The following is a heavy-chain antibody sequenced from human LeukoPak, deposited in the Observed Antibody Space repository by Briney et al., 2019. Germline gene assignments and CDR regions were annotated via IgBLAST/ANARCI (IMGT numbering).Heavy chain of an antibody. J-gene: IGHJ3*02. D-gene: IGHD3-22*01. V-gene: IGHV3-23*01. Sequence: PGGSLRLSCAASGLTFSSYAMSWVRQAPGKGLEWVSAISGSGGSTYYADSVKGRFTISRDNSKNTLYLQMNSLRAEDTAVYYCAKTYYYDSSGYPDAFDICGPGTLVTVSP. CDR2: ISGSGGST. CDR3: AKTYYYDSSGYPDAFDI. CDR1: GLTFSSYA.